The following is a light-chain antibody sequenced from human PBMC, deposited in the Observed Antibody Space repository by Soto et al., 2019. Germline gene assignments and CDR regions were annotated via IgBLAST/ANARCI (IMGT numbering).Light chain of an antibody. CDR1: NSNIGHNY. Sequence: QSVLTQPPSVSAAPGQKVTISCSGTNSNIGHNYVSWYQQLPEAAPKLLIYDNDKRPSGIPDRFSGSKSGTSATLAITGLQTGDEADYYCGTWDISLSAGVVFGGGTKLTVL. J-gene: IGLJ2*01. CDR3: GTWDISLSAGVV. CDR2: DND. V-gene: IGLV1-51*01.